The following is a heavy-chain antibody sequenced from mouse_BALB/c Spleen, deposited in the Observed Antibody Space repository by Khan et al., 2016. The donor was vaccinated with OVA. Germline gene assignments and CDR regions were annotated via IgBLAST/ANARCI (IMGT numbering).Heavy chain of an antibody. J-gene: IGHJ4*01. D-gene: IGHD2-10*01. CDR2: IWSDGSK. CDR3: GRQPYYHYNVMDY. Sequence: VQLQQSGPGLVAPSQSLSITCTISGFSLTNYGIHWVRQPPGKGLEWLVVIWSDGSKTYNSALKSRLTISKDNSKSQVFLKMNSLQTDDTAMYFCGRQPYYHYNVMDYWGQGTSVTVSS. V-gene: IGHV2-6-1*01. CDR1: GFSLTNYG.